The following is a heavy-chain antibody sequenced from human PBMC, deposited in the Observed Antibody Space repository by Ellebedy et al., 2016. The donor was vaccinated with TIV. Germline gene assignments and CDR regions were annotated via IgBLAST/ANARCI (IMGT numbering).Heavy chain of an antibody. D-gene: IGHD6-19*01. V-gene: IGHV3-23*01. Sequence: GESLKISCAASGFTFSSYAMTWVRQAPGKGLEWVSSITHNGATTYYADSVKGRFTISRDNAKNTLYLQMNSLRAEDTAVYYCACSRTFDYWGQGTLVTVSS. CDR3: ACSRTFDY. CDR2: ITHNGATT. CDR1: GFTFSSYA. J-gene: IGHJ4*02.